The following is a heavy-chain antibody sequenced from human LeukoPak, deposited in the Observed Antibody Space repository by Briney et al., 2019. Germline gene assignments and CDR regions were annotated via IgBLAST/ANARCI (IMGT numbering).Heavy chain of an antibody. CDR1: GYTFTDYY. V-gene: IGHV1-2*02. J-gene: IGHJ4*02. CDR2: INPNSGVT. CDR3: ARGREIHGGSDTKLDDY. Sequence: ASVKVSCKASGYTFTDYYMHWARQAPGQGLEWMGWINPNSGVTNYAQKFQGRVTMTRDTSINTVDMDLSGLTSDDTAVFYCARGREIHGGSDTKLDDYWGQGTLVTVSS. D-gene: IGHD3-10*01.